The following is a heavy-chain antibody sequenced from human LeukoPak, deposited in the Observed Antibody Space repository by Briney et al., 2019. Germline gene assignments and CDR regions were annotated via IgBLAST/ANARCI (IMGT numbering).Heavy chain of an antibody. CDR2: FDPEDGET. J-gene: IGHJ5*02. CDR3: ATDFIVGATTGWFDP. Sequence: ASVTVSCKVSGYTLTELSMHWVRQAPGKGLEWMGGFDPEDGETIYAQKFQGRVTMTEDTSTDTAYMELSSLRSEDTAVYYCATDFIVGATTGWFDPWGQGTLVTVSS. V-gene: IGHV1-24*01. CDR1: GYTLTELS. D-gene: IGHD1-26*01.